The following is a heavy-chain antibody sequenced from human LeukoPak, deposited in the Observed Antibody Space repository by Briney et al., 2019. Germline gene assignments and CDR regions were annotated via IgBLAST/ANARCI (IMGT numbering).Heavy chain of an antibody. CDR2: IKSKTDGGTT. D-gene: IGHD4-23*01. CDR1: GFTFSRYW. V-gene: IGHV3-15*01. J-gene: IGHJ4*02. CDR3: TTEGFGSNDDY. Sequence: KSGGSLRLSCAASGFTFSRYWMSWVRQAPGKGLEWVGRIKSKTDGGTTDYAAPVKGRFTISRDDSKNTLYLQMNSLKTEDTAVYYCTTEGFGSNDDYWGQGTLVTVSS.